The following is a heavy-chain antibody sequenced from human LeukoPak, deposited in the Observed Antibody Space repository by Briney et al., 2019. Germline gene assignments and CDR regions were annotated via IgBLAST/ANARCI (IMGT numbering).Heavy chain of an antibody. D-gene: IGHD3-3*01. CDR1: GDSVSSNSAA. J-gene: IGHJ6*02. V-gene: IGHV6-1*01. CDR3: ARAGIFGVAQGYYYGMDV. CDR2: TYYRSKWYN. Sequence: SQTLSLTCAISGDSVSSNSAAWNWIRQSPSRGLEWLGRTYYRSKWYNDYAVSVKSRITINPDTSKNQFSLQLSSVTAADTAVYYCARAGIFGVAQGYYYGMDVWGQGTTVTVSS.